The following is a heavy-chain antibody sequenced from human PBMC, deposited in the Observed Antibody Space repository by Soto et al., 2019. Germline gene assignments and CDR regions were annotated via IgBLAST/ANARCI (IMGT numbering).Heavy chain of an antibody. CDR1: GFTFSSYW. J-gene: IGHJ4*02. CDR2: IKQDGTEK. Sequence: PGGSLRLSCAASGFTFSSYWMSWVRQAPGKGLAWVADIKQDGTEKYYVDSVKGRFTISRDNAKNSLYLQMNSLRAEDTAVYYSAREKCYDFWSGYFNYHFDYWGKGALVTVSS. V-gene: IGHV3-7*03. D-gene: IGHD3-3*01. CDR3: AREKCYDFWSGYFNYHFDY.